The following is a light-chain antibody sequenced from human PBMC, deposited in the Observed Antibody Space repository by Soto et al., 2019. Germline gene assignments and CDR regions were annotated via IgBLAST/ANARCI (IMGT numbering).Light chain of an antibody. CDR1: QSVSSN. V-gene: IGKV3-15*01. CDR3: QQYNTWPLT. Sequence: ETVMTQSPATLSVSPGERPALSCRASQSVSSNLAWYQQKPGQAPRLRIYDASTRATGIPARFSGSGSGTEFTLTISSLQSEDCAVYYCQQYNTWPLTFGPGTKVDIK. CDR2: DAS. J-gene: IGKJ3*01.